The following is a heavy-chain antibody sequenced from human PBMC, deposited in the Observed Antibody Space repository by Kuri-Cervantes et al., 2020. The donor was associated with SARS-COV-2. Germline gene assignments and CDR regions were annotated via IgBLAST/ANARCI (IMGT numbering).Heavy chain of an antibody. D-gene: IGHD2-2*01. V-gene: IGHV4-34*01. CDR3: ARGHIGVVPSPILGLGPHYYYYHLGV. Sequence: SQTLSLTCAVFGVPLNTYSWSWVRQSPGKGLQWIGEINHSGGTKYRPSLRGRVSISIDASKNQVSLKLTSVTAADAAVYYCARGHIGVVPSPILGLGPHYYYYHLGVWGQGTTVTVSS. CDR1: GVPLNTYS. CDR2: INHSGGT. J-gene: IGHJ6*02.